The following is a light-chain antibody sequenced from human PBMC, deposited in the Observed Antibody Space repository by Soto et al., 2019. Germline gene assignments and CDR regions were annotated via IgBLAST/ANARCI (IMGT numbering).Light chain of an antibody. J-gene: IGLJ3*02. Sequence: QSVLTQPPSASGTPGQRVTISCSGSTSNLGSHFVYWYQQLPGTAPKLLIYNNNQRPSVVPDRFSGSKSGTSASLAISGLRSDDESDYYCAAWDDSLSGPVFGGGTKVTVL. CDR3: AAWDDSLSGPV. CDR1: TSNLGSHF. CDR2: NNN. V-gene: IGLV1-47*02.